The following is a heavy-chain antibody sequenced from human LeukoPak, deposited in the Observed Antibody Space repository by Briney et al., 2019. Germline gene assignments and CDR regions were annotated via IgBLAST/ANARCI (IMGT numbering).Heavy chain of an antibody. V-gene: IGHV3-30-3*01. CDR3: TRGTTLTIGASDY. CDR1: GFTFSNYA. J-gene: IGHJ4*02. Sequence: AGGSLRLSCAASGFTFSNYAMHWVRQAPGKGLEWVTLISYDGNNKYYADSVKGRFTLSRDNSKNTLDLQMNSLRAEDTAVYYCTRGTTLTIGASDYWGQGTLVTVSS. CDR2: ISYDGNNK. D-gene: IGHD4-17*01.